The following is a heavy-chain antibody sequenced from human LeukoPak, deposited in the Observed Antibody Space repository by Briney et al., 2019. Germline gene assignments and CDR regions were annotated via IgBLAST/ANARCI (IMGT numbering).Heavy chain of an antibody. CDR2: IYHSGST. J-gene: IGHJ3*02. CDR3: ARVGDYYRAFDI. CDR1: GYSISSGYY. Sequence: SETLSLTCAVSGYSISSGYYWGWIRQPPGKGLEWIGSIYHSGSTYYNPSLKSRVTISVDTSKNQFSLKLSSVTAADTAVYYCARVGDYYRAFDIWGQGTTVTVSS. V-gene: IGHV4-38-2*01. D-gene: IGHD2-21*02.